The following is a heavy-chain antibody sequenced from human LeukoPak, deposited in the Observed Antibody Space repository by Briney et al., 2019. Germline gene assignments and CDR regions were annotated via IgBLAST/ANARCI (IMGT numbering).Heavy chain of an antibody. D-gene: IGHD6-13*01. V-gene: IGHV4-59*08. CDR2: IYYSGST. CDR1: GGSISSYY. CDR3: ARQSQQLLLSVDY. Sequence: SETLSLTCTVSGGSISSYYWSWIRQPPGKGLEWIGYIYYSGSTSYNRSLKSRVTISVDTSKNQFSLKLSSVTAADTAVYYCARQSQQLLLSVDYWGQGTLVTVSS. J-gene: IGHJ4*02.